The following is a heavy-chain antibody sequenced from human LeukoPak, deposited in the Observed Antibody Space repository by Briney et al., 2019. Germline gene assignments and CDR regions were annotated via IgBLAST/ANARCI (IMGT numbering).Heavy chain of an antibody. Sequence: SETLSLTCTVSGGSISTSSYYWGWIRQPPGKGLECIGNIYYSGSTYYNPSLKSRVTISVDTSKNQFSLKLSSVTAADTAVYYCARLVGYSYGRRGWFDPWGQGTLVTVSS. CDR3: ARLVGYSYGRRGWFDP. V-gene: IGHV4-39*07. CDR2: IYYSGST. CDR1: GGSISTSSYY. D-gene: IGHD5-18*01. J-gene: IGHJ5*02.